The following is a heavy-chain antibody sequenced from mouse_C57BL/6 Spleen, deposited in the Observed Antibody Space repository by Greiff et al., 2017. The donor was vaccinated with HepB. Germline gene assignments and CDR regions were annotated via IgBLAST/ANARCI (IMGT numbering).Heavy chain of an antibody. CDR3: ARSPRYYYAMDY. CDR2: IDPSDSET. V-gene: IGHV1-52*01. Sequence: QVHVKQPGAELVRPGSSVKLSCKASGYTFTSYWMHWVKQRPIQGLEWIGNIDPSDSETHYNQKFKDKATLTVDKSSSTAYMQLSSLTSEDSAVYYCARSPRYYYAMDYWGQGTSVTVSS. J-gene: IGHJ4*01. CDR1: GYTFTSYW.